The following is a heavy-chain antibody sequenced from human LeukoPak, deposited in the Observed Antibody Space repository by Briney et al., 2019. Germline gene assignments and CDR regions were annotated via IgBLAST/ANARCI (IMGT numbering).Heavy chain of an antibody. J-gene: IGHJ5*02. CDR2: INPNSGGT. D-gene: IGHD3-16*01. CDR3: ARAEGVNWFDP. V-gene: IGHV1-2*02. Sequence: ASVKVSCKASGYTFTGYYMHWVRQAPGQGLEWMGWINPNSGGTNYSQKFQGRVTMTRDTSSSTAYMELSRLRSDDTAVYYCARAEGVNWFDPWGQGTLVIVSS. CDR1: GYTFTGYY.